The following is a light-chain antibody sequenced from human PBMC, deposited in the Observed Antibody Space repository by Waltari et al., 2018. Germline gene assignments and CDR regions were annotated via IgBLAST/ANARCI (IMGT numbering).Light chain of an antibody. CDR2: DGS. CDR3: MQSLLVPLT. V-gene: IGKV2D-29*01. CDR1: QSLVHSDGKTY. J-gene: IGKJ4*01. Sequence: DIVMTQTPLSLSVTPGQQASISCKSSQSLVHSDGKTYLYWYFQKAGQPPQLLIYDGSNRVFGVPDRFSGSGSATDFTLKISRVEAEDVGIFYCMQSLLVPLTFGGGTKVEFK.